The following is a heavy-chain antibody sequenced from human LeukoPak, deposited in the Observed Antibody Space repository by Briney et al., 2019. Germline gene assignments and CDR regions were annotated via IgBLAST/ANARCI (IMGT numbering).Heavy chain of an antibody. CDR1: GGSISSSSYY. J-gene: IGHJ4*02. Sequence: SETLSLTCTVSGGSISSSSYYWGWIRQPPGKGLEWIGSIYYSGSTYYNPSLKSRVTISVDTSKNQFSLKLSSVTAADTAVYYCARRATLKAYYDFWSGLTQPDYWGQGTLVTVSS. CDR3: ARRATLKAYYDFWSGLTQPDY. D-gene: IGHD3-3*01. V-gene: IGHV4-39*01. CDR2: IYYSGST.